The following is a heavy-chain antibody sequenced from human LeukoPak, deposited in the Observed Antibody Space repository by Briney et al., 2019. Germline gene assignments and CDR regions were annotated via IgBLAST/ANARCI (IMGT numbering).Heavy chain of an antibody. D-gene: IGHD3-3*01. CDR1: GYTFTSYG. V-gene: IGHV1-18*01. Sequence: ASVKVSCKASGYTFTSYGISWVRQAPGQGLEWMGWISAYNGNTNYAQKLQGRVTMTTDTSTSTAYMELRSLRSDDTAVYYCARGITIFGVVTTSRYGMDVWGQETTVTVSS. J-gene: IGHJ6*02. CDR2: ISAYNGNT. CDR3: ARGITIFGVVTTSRYGMDV.